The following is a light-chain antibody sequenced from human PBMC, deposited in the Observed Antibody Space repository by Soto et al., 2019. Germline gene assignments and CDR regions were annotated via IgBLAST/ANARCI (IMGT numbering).Light chain of an antibody. CDR2: AAS. J-gene: IGKJ2*02. CDR1: QRIGPY. V-gene: IGKV1-39*01. Sequence: DIQMTQSPSPLSASVGDRVTITCRASQRIGPYLNWYQQKPGRAPKLLIYAASSLQSGVPSRFSGRGSGTDFTLTISSLQPEDFASYYCQQRYTTPRTFGQGTKLEIK. CDR3: QQRYTTPRT.